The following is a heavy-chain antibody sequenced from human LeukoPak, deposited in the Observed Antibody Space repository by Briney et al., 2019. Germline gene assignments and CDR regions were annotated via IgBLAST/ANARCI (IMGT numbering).Heavy chain of an antibody. D-gene: IGHD2-2*01. J-gene: IGHJ2*01. CDR2: IYAGGST. CDR3: VVVLVPAAVWQFDI. V-gene: IGHV3-53*01. Sequence: GGSLRLSCAASGFTVSSNYMSWVRQAPGKGLEWVSLIYAGGSTYYADAVKGRFTISKDNSENTLFLQMNSLRAEDTAVYYCVVVLVPAAVWQFDIWGRGTLVTVSS. CDR1: GFTVSSNY.